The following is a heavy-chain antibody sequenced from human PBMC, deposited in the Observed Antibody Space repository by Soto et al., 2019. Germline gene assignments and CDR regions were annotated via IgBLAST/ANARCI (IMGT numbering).Heavy chain of an antibody. CDR3: ARGAFPTWGTYPSDY. Sequence: EVQLVESGGGLVQPGGSLRLYCAASGCTFTSYWMTWVPKAPGKGLEWVANIKQDGGEKYYVGSVKGRFNISRDNAENSLYLQLASLRAEDAAVYYCARGAFPTWGTYPSDYWCQGTLVTVSS. CDR1: GCTFTSYW. CDR2: IKQDGGEK. V-gene: IGHV3-7*04. D-gene: IGHD3-16*02. J-gene: IGHJ4*02.